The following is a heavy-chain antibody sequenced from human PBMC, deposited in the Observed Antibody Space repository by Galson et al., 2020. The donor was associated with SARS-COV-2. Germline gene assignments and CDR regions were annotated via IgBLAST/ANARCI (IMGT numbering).Heavy chain of an antibody. D-gene: IGHD3-10*01. J-gene: IGHJ6*02. CDR3: AKDQLLWFGSLLPGVDYGMDV. CDR1: GFTFSSYG. CDR2: IWYDGSNK. V-gene: IGHV3-33*06. Sequence: GESLKISCAASGFTFSSYGMHWVRQAPGKGLEWVAVIWYDGSNKYYADSVKGRFTISRDNSKNTLYLQMNSLRAEDTAVYYCAKDQLLWFGSLLPGVDYGMDVWGQGTTVTVSS.